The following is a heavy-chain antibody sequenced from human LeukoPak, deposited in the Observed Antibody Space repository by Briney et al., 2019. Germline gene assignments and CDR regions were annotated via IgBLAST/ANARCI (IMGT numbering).Heavy chain of an antibody. CDR2: ISSSSYI. D-gene: IGHD2-2*03. J-gene: IGHJ5*02. CDR1: GFTFSSYS. Sequence: GGSLRLSCAASGFTFSSYSMNWVRQAPGKGLDWVSSISSSSYIYYADSVKGRFTISRDNAKNSLYLQMNSLRAEDTAVYYCARDLLALDSPNWFDPWGQGTLVTVSS. CDR3: ARDLLALDSPNWFDP. V-gene: IGHV3-21*01.